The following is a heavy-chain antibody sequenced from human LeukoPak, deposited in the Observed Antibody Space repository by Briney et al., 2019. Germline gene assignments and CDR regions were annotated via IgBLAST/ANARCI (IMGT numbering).Heavy chain of an antibody. Sequence: SETLSLTCTVSGDSISSSSYFWGWIRQPPGKGLEWIGSILYSGSTDYNPSPKSRVTISVDTSKNQFSLKLNSVTAADTAVYYCARVDSRADGDYWGQGTLVTVSS. V-gene: IGHV4-39*07. CDR2: ILYSGST. CDR1: GDSISSSSYF. J-gene: IGHJ4*02. CDR3: ARVDSRADGDY. D-gene: IGHD2-2*03.